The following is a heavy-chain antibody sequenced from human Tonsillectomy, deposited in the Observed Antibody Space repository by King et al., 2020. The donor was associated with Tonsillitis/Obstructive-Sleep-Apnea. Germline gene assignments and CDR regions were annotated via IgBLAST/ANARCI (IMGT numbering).Heavy chain of an antibody. D-gene: IGHD2-2*02. CDR1: GFTFSSYS. CDR2: ISSSSSYI. CDR3: ARDIVVVPAAIPRNY. V-gene: IGHV3-21*01. Sequence: VQLVESGGGLVKPGGSLRLSCAASGFTFSSYSMNWVRQAPGKGLEWVSSISSSSSYIYYADSVKDRFTISRDNAKNSLYLQMNSLRAEDTAVYYCARDIVVVPAAIPRNYWGQGTLVTVSS. J-gene: IGHJ4*02.